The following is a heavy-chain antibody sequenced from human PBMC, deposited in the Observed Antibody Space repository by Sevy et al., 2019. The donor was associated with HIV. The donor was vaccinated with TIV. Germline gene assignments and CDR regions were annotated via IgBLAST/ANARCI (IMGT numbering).Heavy chain of an antibody. CDR3: ARARGHCDGGSCHPPDY. V-gene: IGHV3-7*01. Sequence: GGSLRLSCAASGFIFSGYTMTWVRQAPGKGLEWVANIKEDESARYYVDSVRGRFTISRDNTKTSLYLRMDSLRVEDTAVYFCARARGHCDGGSCHPPDYWGQGTLVTVS. CDR1: GFIFSGYT. D-gene: IGHD2-15*01. J-gene: IGHJ4*02. CDR2: IKEDESAR.